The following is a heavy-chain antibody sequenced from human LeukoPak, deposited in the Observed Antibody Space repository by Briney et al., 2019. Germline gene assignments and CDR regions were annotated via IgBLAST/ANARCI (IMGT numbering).Heavy chain of an antibody. V-gene: IGHV3-33*01. CDR1: GFTFSSYG. D-gene: IGHD3-22*01. Sequence: GGSLRLSCAASGFTFSSYGMHWVRQAPGKGLEWVAVIWYDGSNKYYADSVKGRFTIFRDNSKNTLYLQMNSLRAEDTAVYYCARDSVRYYYDSSGYYSDWGQGTLVTVSS. CDR3: ARDSVRYYYDSSGYYSD. CDR2: IWYDGSNK. J-gene: IGHJ4*02.